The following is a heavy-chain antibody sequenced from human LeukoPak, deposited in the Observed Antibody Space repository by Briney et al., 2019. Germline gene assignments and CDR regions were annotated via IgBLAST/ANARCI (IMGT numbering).Heavy chain of an antibody. Sequence: GGSLRLSCAASGFTFSSYWMSWVRQAPGKGLEWVANIKQDGSEKYYVDSLKGRFTISRDNAKNSLYLQMNSLRAEDTAVYYCAKRMGPSIAATDLDYWGQGTLVTVSS. D-gene: IGHD6-13*01. V-gene: IGHV3-7*01. CDR3: AKRMGPSIAATDLDY. J-gene: IGHJ4*02. CDR2: IKQDGSEK. CDR1: GFTFSSYW.